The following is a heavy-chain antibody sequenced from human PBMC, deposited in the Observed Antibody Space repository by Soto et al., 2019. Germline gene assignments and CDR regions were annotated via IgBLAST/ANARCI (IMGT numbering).Heavy chain of an antibody. CDR1: GFTFGYYA. D-gene: IGHD4-4*01. Sequence: GGSLRLSCTASGFTFGYYAMRWVRQAPGKGLEWVGFIRSKADGGTTEYAASVKGRFTISRDDSKSIAYLQMNSLKTEDTAVYYRTRGICSTVTSNCFEPWGQGTLVTVSS. J-gene: IGHJ5*02. V-gene: IGHV3-49*04. CDR2: IRSKADGGTT. CDR3: TRGICSTVTSNCFEP.